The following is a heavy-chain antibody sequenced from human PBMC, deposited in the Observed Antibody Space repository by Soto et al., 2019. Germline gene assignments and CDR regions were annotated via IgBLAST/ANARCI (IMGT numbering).Heavy chain of an antibody. J-gene: IGHJ5*02. CDR1: GYTFTDYY. CDR2: INPNVGGT. CDR3: ARGGREVPRIPYDT. V-gene: IGHV1-2*02. D-gene: IGHD3-16*01. Sequence: WASVKVSCKASGYTFTDYYVHWVRQAPGQGLEWMGWINPNVGGTNYARKFQGRVTMTRDTSISTVYMKLTRLSPDDTAIYYCARGGREVPRIPYDTWGQGTRVTVSS.